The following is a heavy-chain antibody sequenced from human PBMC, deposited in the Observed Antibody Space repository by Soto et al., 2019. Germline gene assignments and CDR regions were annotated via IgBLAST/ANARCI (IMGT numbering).Heavy chain of an antibody. V-gene: IGHV1-3*01. Sequence: WASVKVSCKASGYTFTSYAMHWVRQAPGQRLEWKGWIKAGNGNTKYSQKFQGRVTITRDTSASTAYMELSSLRSEDTAVYYCARASLGTYYDFWSGYSNGMDVWGQGTTVTVSS. J-gene: IGHJ6*02. CDR3: ARASLGTYYDFWSGYSNGMDV. CDR1: GYTFTSYA. D-gene: IGHD3-3*01. CDR2: IKAGNGNT.